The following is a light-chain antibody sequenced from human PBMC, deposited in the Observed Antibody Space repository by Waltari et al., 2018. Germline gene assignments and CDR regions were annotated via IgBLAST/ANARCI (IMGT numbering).Light chain of an antibody. J-gene: IGLJ3*02. CDR3: QSYDTSLRVV. CDR2: GST. Sequence: QSVLTQPPSVSGAPGQRVTISCTGSGSNIGAGYDGPWYQPLPRAAPKLLIYGSTSRPLGVPDRFFGSTSGTSASLAITGLQAEDEADYYCQSYDTSLRVVFGGGTKLTVL. V-gene: IGLV1-40*01. CDR1: GSNIGAGYD.